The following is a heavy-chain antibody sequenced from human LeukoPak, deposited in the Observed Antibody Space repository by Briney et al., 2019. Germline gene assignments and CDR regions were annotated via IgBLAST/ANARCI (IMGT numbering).Heavy chain of an antibody. J-gene: IGHJ4*02. CDR1: GFTFSSYA. CDR3: AKDPTYRNVVATYFDY. D-gene: IGHD2-21*02. CDR2: ISGSGGST. V-gene: IGHV3-23*01. Sequence: PGGSLRLSCAASGFTFSSYAMSWVHQAPGKGLEWVSAISGSGGSTYYADSVKGRFTISRDNSKNTLYLQMNSLRAEDTAVYYCAKDPTYRNVVATYFDYWGRGTLVTVSS.